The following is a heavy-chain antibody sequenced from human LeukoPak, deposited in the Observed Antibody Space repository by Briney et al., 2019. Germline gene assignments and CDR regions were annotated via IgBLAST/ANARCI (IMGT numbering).Heavy chain of an antibody. V-gene: IGHV4-39*07. CDR1: GDSISSSSYY. CDR3: ARKQTGTMYDV. Sequence: SETLSLTCTVSGDSISSSSYYWGWIRQPPGKGLEWIGSIPYSGSTYYNPSLKSRLTISVDTSKNQFSLKLSSVTAADTAVYYCARKQTGTMYDVWGQGTQVTVSS. J-gene: IGHJ4*02. D-gene: IGHD1-7*01. CDR2: IPYSGST.